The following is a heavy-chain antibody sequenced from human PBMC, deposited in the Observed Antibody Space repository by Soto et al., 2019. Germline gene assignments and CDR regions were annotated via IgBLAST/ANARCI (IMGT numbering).Heavy chain of an antibody. Sequence: EAQLVESGGGLVQPGGSLRLSCAAPGFISSDHWLHWVRQAPGKGLVWVSRIKNDGSGTAYADFVKGRFTMSRDNAKNTLYLQMNSLRVEDTAVYYCIGSYTDGPGCWWGLGILVTVAS. V-gene: IGHV3-74*03. CDR3: IGSYTDGPGCW. D-gene: IGHD3-10*01. CDR1: GFISSDHW. CDR2: IKNDGSGT. J-gene: IGHJ4*02.